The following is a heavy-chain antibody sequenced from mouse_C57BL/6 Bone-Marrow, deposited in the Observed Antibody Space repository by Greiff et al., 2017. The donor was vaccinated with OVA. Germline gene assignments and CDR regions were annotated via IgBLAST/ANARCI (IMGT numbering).Heavy chain of an antibody. CDR1: GFTFSDYY. D-gene: IGHD2-14*01. V-gene: IGHV5-12*01. Sequence: EVKLMESRGGLVQPGGSLKLSCAASGFTFSDYYMYWVRQTPEKRLEWVAYISNGGGSTYYPDTVKGRFTISRDNAKNTLYLQMSRLKSEDTAMYYCARHEGTPFAYWGQGTLVTVSA. CDR2: ISNGGGST. CDR3: ARHEGTPFAY. J-gene: IGHJ3*01.